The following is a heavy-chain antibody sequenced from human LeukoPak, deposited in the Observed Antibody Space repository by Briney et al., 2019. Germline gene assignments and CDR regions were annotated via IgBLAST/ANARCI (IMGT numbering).Heavy chain of an antibody. J-gene: IGHJ4*02. CDR2: IYYSGST. Sequence: SETLSLTCTVSGGSISNSNNYYWGWVRQSPGKGLEWIGSIYYSGSTYYNPSLKSRVTISVDTSKNQFSLKLTSVTAADTTVYYCARYGHHHHYDYWGQGTLVTVSS. D-gene: IGHD1-14*01. V-gene: IGHV4-39*01. CDR3: ARYGHHHHYDY. CDR1: GGSISNSNNYY.